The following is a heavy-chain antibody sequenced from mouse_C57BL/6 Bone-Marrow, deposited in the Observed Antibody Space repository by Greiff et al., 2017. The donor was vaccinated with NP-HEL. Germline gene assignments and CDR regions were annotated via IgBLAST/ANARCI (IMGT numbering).Heavy chain of an antibody. CDR2: IYPRSGNT. J-gene: IGHJ1*03. CDR3: AREGAITTVVPYWYFDV. CDR1: GYTFTSYG. D-gene: IGHD1-1*01. V-gene: IGHV1-81*01. Sequence: QVQLQQSGAELARPGASVKLSCKASGYTFTSYGISWVKQRTGQGLEWIGEIYPRSGNTYYNEKFKGKATLTADKSSSTAYMGLRSLTSEDSAVYFCAREGAITTVVPYWYFDVWGTGTTVTVSS.